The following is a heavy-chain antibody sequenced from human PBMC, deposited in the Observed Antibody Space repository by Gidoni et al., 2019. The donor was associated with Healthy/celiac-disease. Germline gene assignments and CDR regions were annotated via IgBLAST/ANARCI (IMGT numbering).Heavy chain of an antibody. CDR2: IKSKTDGGTT. D-gene: IGHD1-26*01. Sequence: EVQLVESGGGLVKPGGSLSLSCAASRLTVSNAWMSWVRQAPGKGLEWVGRIKSKTDGGTTDYAAPVKGRFTISRDDSKNTLYLQMNSLKTEDTAVYYCTTDLIVGATSLWGQGTLVTVSS. CDR3: TTDLIVGATSL. V-gene: IGHV3-15*01. J-gene: IGHJ4*02. CDR1: RLTVSNAW.